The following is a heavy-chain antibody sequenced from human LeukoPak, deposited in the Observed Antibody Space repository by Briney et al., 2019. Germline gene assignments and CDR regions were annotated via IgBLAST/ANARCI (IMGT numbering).Heavy chain of an antibody. CDR1: GFPLSNVW. V-gene: IGHV3-15*01. Sequence: GASLRLSCAASGFPLSNVWMGSARPAPGKGMEWVGRIKRKTERGTTPYAAPVQGRFTIPRADSTKTLYLQLTSLQPEITAVYDCTTETYSSGWYSTDAFDIWGQGTMVTVSS. CDR2: IKRKTERGTT. J-gene: IGHJ3*02. CDR3: TTETYSSGWYSTDAFDI. D-gene: IGHD6-19*01.